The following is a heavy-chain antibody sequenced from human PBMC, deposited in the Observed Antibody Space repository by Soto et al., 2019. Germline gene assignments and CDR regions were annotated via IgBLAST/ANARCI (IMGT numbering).Heavy chain of an antibody. CDR2: ISWNSGSI. CDR3: AKDGLVRDFSPYYFDY. D-gene: IGHD3-9*01. J-gene: IGHJ4*02. V-gene: IGHV3-9*01. CDR1: GFTFDDYA. Sequence: EVQLVESGGGLVQPGRSLRLSCAASGFTFDDYAMHWVRQAPWKGLEWVSGISWNSGSIGYADSVKGRFTISRDNAKNSLYLQMNSLRAEDTALYYCAKDGLVRDFSPYYFDYWGQGTLVTVSS.